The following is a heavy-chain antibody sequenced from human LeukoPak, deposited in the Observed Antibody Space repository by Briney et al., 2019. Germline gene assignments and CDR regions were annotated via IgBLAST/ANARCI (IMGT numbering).Heavy chain of an antibody. CDR2: IYHGGST. CDR1: GYSISSDYY. D-gene: IGHD3-10*01. V-gene: IGHV4-38-2*01. Sequence: SETLSLTCAVSGYSISSDYYWDWIRQPPVRGLEWIGCIYHGGSTYYSPSLRSRVTISLDTSKNQFSLKLSSVAAADTAVYYCARRQGYSGYYYMDVWGKGTTVTVSS. J-gene: IGHJ6*03. CDR3: ARRQGYSGYYYMDV.